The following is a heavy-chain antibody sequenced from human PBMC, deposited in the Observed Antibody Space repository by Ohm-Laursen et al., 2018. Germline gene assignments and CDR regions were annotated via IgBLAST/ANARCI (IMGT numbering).Heavy chain of an antibody. CDR1: GFTFSNSD. D-gene: IGHD3-22*01. CDR2: VSWNGSRT. J-gene: IGHJ4*02. V-gene: IGHV3-35*01. CDR3: VRTDLKYYYDSSGYYYFVY. Sequence: SLRLSCAASGFTFSNSDMNWVHQAPGKGLEWVSGVSWNGSRTHYADSVKGRFIISRDNSRNTLYLQTNSLRAEDTAVYYCVRTDLKYYYDSSGYYYFVYWGQGTLVTVSS.